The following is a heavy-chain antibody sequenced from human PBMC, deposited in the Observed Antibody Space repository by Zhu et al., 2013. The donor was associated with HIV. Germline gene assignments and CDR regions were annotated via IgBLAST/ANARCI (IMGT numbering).Heavy chain of an antibody. Sequence: QVQLVQSGAEVRKPGSSVRVSCKASGGTFSNYAVSWVRQAPGQGLEWMGGISPIFGTTDYAQKFQGRVTITADRSTSTAYLELRSLRSDDTAVYYCAAVRVGATYYFDYWGQGTLVTVXS. D-gene: IGHD1-26*01. CDR2: ISPIFGTT. CDR1: GGTFSNYA. CDR3: AAVRVGATYYFDY. J-gene: IGHJ4*02. V-gene: IGHV1-69*06.